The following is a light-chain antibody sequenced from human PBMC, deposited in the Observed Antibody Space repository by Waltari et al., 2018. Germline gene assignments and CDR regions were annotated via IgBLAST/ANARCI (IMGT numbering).Light chain of an antibody. V-gene: IGLV2-11*01. CDR1: SSDVGGYNY. CDR3: CSYAGSYTVV. J-gene: IGLJ2*01. CDR2: DVS. Sequence: QSALTQPRSVSGSPGQSVTISCTGTSSDVGGYNYVSWYQQHPGKAPKLMIYDVSKRPSGVPDRFSGSKSGHTASLTISVLQAEDEADYYCCSYAGSYTVVFGGGTKLTVL.